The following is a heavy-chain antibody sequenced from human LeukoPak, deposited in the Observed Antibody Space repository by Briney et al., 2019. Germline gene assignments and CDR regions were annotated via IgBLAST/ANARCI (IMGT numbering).Heavy chain of an antibody. D-gene: IGHD2-21*02. CDR1: GGSFSGYY. CDR2: INHSGST. CDR3: ARSRTASLDY. V-gene: IGHV4-34*01. J-gene: IGHJ4*02. Sequence: PSETLSLTCAVYGGSFSGYYWSWIRQPPGKGLEWIGEINHSGSTNYNPSLKSRVTISVDTSKNQFSLKLSFVTAADTAVYYCARSRTASLDYWGQGTLVTVSS.